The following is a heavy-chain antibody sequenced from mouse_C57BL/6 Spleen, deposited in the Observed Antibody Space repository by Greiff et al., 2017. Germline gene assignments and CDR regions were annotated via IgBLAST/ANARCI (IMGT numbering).Heavy chain of an antibody. CDR3: ARDPLYSNYGSWFAY. CDR1: GFTFSSYA. D-gene: IGHD2-5*01. V-gene: IGHV5-4*01. J-gene: IGHJ3*01. CDR2: ISDGGSYT. Sequence: EVKLMESGGGLVKPGGSLKLSCAASGFTFSSYAMSWVRQTPEKRLEWVATISDGGSYTYYPDNVKGRFTISRDNAKNNLYLQMSHLKSEDTAMYYCARDPLYSNYGSWFAYWGQGTLGTVSA.